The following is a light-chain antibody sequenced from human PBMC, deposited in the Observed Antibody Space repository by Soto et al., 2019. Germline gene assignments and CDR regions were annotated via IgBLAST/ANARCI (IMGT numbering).Light chain of an antibody. CDR1: EGIYTH. V-gene: IGKV1-9*01. CDR3: QQLDRYPLT. CDR2: AGS. Sequence: RLNQSPSSLSASVGDSVTITCRASEGIYTHLAWFQQKPGKAAKLLIYAGSALQSGVPSRFSGSGSGTDFTLTITSLQPEDFATYYCQQLDRYPLTFGQGTRLEI. J-gene: IGKJ5*01.